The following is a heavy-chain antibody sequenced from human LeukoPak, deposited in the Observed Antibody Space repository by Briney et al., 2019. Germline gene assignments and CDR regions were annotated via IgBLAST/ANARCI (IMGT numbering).Heavy chain of an antibody. CDR1: GFTFSNAW. V-gene: IGHV3-15*01. Sequence: GGSLRLSCAASGFTFSNAWVSWVRQPPGKGLEWVGRIKSKTDGGTTDYAAPVKGRFTISRDDSKNTLYLQMNSLKTGDTAVYYCKCWGSTSLYYFDYWGQGTLVTVSS. D-gene: IGHD2-2*01. CDR3: KCWGSTSLYYFDY. J-gene: IGHJ4*02. CDR2: IKSKTDGGTT.